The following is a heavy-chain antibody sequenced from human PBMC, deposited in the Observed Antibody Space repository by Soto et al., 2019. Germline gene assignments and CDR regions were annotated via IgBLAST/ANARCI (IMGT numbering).Heavy chain of an antibody. V-gene: IGHV4-31*02. CDR2: IYYSGST. J-gene: IGHJ6*03. Sequence: QHPGKGLAWIGYIYYSGSTYYNPSIKSRVTISVDTSNNPFSLKLSSVTAADTAVYCCARIGFFSGGGDGEQYYYYVSDFLGKGSTVIV. D-gene: IGHD2-15*01. CDR3: ARIGFFSGGGDGEQYYYYVSDF.